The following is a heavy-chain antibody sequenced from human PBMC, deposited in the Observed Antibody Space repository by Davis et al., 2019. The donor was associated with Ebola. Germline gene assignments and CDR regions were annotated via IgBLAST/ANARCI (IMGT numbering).Heavy chain of an antibody. V-gene: IGHV3-7*03. CDR3: ARTRWISWSYYFDY. Sequence: GGSLRLSCAASGFTFSSYWMSWVRQAPGKGLEWVANIKQDGSEKYYVDSVKGRFTISRDNAKNSLYLQMNSLRAEDTAVYYCARTRWISWSYYFDYWGQGTLVTVSS. CDR2: IKQDGSEK. CDR1: GFTFSSYW. J-gene: IGHJ4*02. D-gene: IGHD2-2*03.